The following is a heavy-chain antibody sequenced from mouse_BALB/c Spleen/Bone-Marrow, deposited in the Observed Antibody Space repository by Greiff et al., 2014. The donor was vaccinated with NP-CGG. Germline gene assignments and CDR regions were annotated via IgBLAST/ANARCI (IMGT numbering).Heavy chain of an antibody. D-gene: IGHD2-4*01. CDR2: IDPANGNT. CDR1: GFNIKDTY. V-gene: IGHV14-3*02. Sequence: LKESGAELVKPGASVKLSCTASGFNIKDTYMHWVKQRPEQGLEWIGRIDPANGNTKYDPKFQGKATITADTSPNTAYLQLSSLTSEDTAVYYCATMITDWYFDVWGAGTTVTVSS. CDR3: ATMITDWYFDV. J-gene: IGHJ1*01.